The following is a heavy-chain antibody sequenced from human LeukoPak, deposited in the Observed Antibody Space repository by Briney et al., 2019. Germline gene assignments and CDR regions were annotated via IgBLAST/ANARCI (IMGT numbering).Heavy chain of an antibody. Sequence: ASVKVSCKTSGYTFTTYAISWVRQATGQGLEWMGWMNPNSGNTGYAQKFQGRVTMTTDTSTSTAYMELRSLRSDDTAVYYCARDGGGGYCSSTSCPPWAWGQGTLVTVSS. CDR1: GYTFTTYA. D-gene: IGHD2-2*01. CDR2: MNPNSGNT. V-gene: IGHV1-8*01. J-gene: IGHJ5*02. CDR3: ARDGGGGYCSSTSCPPWA.